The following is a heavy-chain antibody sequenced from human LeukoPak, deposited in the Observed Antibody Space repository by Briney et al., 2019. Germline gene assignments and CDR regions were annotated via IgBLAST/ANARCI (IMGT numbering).Heavy chain of an antibody. D-gene: IGHD5-18*01. Sequence: PGGSLRLSCAASGFTFSSYEMNWVRQAPGKGLEWVSGINWNGDKIDYADSVKGRFTISRDNAKNSLFLQMNSLSAEDTAVYYCARGRYNYGYIFDCWGQGTLVTVSS. CDR1: GFTFSSYE. CDR3: ARGRYNYGYIFDC. V-gene: IGHV3-20*04. CDR2: INWNGDKI. J-gene: IGHJ4*02.